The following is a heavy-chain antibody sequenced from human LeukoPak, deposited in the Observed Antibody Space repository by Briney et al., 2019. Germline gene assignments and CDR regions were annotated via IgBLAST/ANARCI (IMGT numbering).Heavy chain of an antibody. Sequence: SETLSLTCIVSGGSISNSSYYWGWIRQPPGKGLEWIGSIYYSGSAYYNPSLKSRVTISVDTSKNQFSLKLTSVTATDTAVYYCARHWVVTPNYWGQGTLVTVSS. CDR3: ARHWVVTPNY. V-gene: IGHV4-39*01. J-gene: IGHJ4*02. D-gene: IGHD4-23*01. CDR1: GGSISNSSYY. CDR2: IYYSGSA.